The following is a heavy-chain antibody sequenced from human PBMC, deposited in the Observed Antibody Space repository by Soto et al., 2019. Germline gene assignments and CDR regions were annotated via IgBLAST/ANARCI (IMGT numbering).Heavy chain of an antibody. CDR1: GFSVSSSN. J-gene: IGHJ4*02. Sequence: GGSLRLSCAASGFSVSSSNMRWVRQAPGKGLEWVSLIYSGGSTYYADSVKGRFTISRDNSKNTLFLQMNSVRADDTAMYYCARESSSGNSYFDYWGRGTLVTVSS. CDR2: IYSGGST. D-gene: IGHD1-26*01. CDR3: ARESSSGNSYFDY. V-gene: IGHV3-66*01.